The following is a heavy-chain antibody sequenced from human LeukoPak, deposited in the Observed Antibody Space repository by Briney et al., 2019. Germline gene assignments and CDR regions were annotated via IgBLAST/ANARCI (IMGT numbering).Heavy chain of an antibody. CDR2: TYYRSTWYN. J-gene: IGHJ5*02. CDR3: ARRPTQYDCFDP. CDR1: GDSVSSNSVT. D-gene: IGHD2-2*01. Sequence: SQTLSLTCAISGDSVSSNSVTWNWIRQSPSRGLEWLGRTYYRSTWYNDYAVSVRGRITVNPDTSKNQFSLHLNSVTPEDTAVYYCARRPTQYDCFDPWGQGILVTVSS. V-gene: IGHV6-1*01.